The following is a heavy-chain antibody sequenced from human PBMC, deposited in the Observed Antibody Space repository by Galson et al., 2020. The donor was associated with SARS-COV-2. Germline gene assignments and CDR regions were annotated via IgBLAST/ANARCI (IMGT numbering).Heavy chain of an antibody. CDR2: IRSEGFGGTP. CDR3: ALRLNHQVLVRWYCNL. D-gene: IGHD2-21*01. CDR1: GFTFGDYS. V-gene: IGHV3-49*03. Sequence: GGSLRLSCTASGFTFGDYSMSWFRQAPGKGLEWVGFIRSEGFGGTPEYAASVKGRFTISRDDSRNIAYLQMNSLKTEDTAMYYCALRLNHQVLVRWYCNLWGRGALVTVSS. J-gene: IGHJ2*01.